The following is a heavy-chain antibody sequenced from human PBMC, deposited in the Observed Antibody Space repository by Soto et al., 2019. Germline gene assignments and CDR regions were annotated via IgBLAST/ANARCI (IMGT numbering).Heavy chain of an antibody. Sequence: QVQLQESGPGLVKPSQTLSLTCTVSGGSISSGGYYWSWIRQHPGKGLEWIGYIYYSGSTYYNPSLKSRVTISVDTSKNQFSLKLSSVTAADTAVYYCARSAIVVVPENNWNRGDYFDYWGQVTLVTVSS. V-gene: IGHV4-31*03. CDR3: ARSAIVVVPENNWNRGDYFDY. D-gene: IGHD2-2*01. CDR2: IYYSGST. J-gene: IGHJ4*02. CDR1: GGSISSGGYY.